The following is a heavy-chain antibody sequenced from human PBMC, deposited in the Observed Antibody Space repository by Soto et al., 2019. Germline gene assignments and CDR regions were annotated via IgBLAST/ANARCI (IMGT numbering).Heavy chain of an antibody. V-gene: IGHV1-69*06. D-gene: IGHD3-10*01. Sequence: SVKVSCKASGGTFSSYAISWVRQAPGQGLEWMGGIIPIFGTANYAQKFQGRVTITADKSTSTAYMELSSLRSEDTAVYYCAREERLLWFGEPRANFDYWGQGTLVTVSS. CDR1: GGTFSSYA. CDR2: IIPIFGTA. J-gene: IGHJ4*02. CDR3: AREERLLWFGEPRANFDY.